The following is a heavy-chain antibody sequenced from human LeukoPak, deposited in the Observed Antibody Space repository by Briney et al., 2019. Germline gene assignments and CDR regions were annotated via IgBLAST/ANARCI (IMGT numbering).Heavy chain of an antibody. D-gene: IGHD3-22*01. J-gene: IGHJ4*02. CDR1: GFTFSSAW. CDR3: TTDSWYYDSSGYYYFDY. Sequence: GGSLRLSCAASGFTFSSAWMNWVRQAPGKGLEWVGRIKSKTDGGTTDYAAPVKGRFTISRDDSKNTLYLQMNSLKTEDTAVYYCTTDSWYYDSSGYYYFDYWGQGTLVTVSS. V-gene: IGHV3-15*07. CDR2: IKSKTDGGTT.